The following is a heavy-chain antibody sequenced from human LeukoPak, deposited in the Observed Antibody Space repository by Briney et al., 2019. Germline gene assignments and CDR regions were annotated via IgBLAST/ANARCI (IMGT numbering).Heavy chain of an antibody. CDR2: INPNTGGT. CDR3: ARSRRYYDFWSGYYPQSDWFDP. J-gene: IGHJ5*02. V-gene: IGHV1-2*02. Sequence: GASVKVSCKASGYTFSGYYIHWVRQAPGQGLEWMGWINPNTGGTKYAQKFQDRVTMTRDTSISTAYMELSRLRSDDTAVYYCARSRRYYDFWSGYYPQSDWFDPWGQGTLVTVSS. D-gene: IGHD3-3*01. CDR1: GYTFSGYY.